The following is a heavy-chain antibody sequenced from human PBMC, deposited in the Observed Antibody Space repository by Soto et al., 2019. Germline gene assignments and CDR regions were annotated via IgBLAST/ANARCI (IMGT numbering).Heavy chain of an antibody. J-gene: IGHJ6*02. CDR1: GGTFNNYP. Sequence: SVKVSCKASGGTFNNYPITWLRQAPGEGLEWMGGSIPIFGTANYAQKFQGRVTISVDESTSTAYMELSSLRSEDMAVYYCARGRGYSGDDHYYYFDMDVWGQGTTVTVSS. CDR3: ARGRGYSGDDHYYYFDMDV. V-gene: IGHV1-69*13. CDR2: SIPIFGTA. D-gene: IGHD5-12*01.